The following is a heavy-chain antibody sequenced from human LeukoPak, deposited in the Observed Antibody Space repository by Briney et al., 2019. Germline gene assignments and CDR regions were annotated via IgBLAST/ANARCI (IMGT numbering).Heavy chain of an antibody. CDR2: IKSKTDGGTT. CDR1: GFTFSNAW. J-gene: IGHJ4*02. D-gene: IGHD2-15*01. V-gene: IGHV3-15*01. Sequence: PGGSLRLSCAASGFTFSNAWMSWVRQAPGKGLEWVGRIKSKTDGGTTDYAAPVKGRFTISRDDSKNTLYLQMNSLKTEDTAVYYCTTDNFFCSGGSRYFVWGQGTLVTVSS. CDR3: TTDNFFCSGGSRYFV.